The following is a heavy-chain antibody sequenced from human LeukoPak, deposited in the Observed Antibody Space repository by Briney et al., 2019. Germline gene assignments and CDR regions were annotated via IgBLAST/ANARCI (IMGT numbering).Heavy chain of an antibody. CDR1: GYTFTNYG. V-gene: IGHV1-18*01. D-gene: IGHD3-10*01. CDR3: ARGGTAKYYYSGSYYIDWFNP. J-gene: IGHJ5*02. CDR2: ISAYNGYT. Sequence: ASVKVSCKASGYTFTNYGISWVRQAPGQGLEWMGWISAYNGYTDYAQKFQFRVTMTTDTSTSTAYMELSGLRSEDTAVYFCARGGTAKYYYSGSYYIDWFNPWGQGTLVTVSS.